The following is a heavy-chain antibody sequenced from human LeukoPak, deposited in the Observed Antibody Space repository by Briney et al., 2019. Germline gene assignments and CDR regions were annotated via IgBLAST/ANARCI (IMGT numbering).Heavy chain of an antibody. CDR1: GASITSYY. CDR3: ARDRSVAADATVYFYGMAV. V-gene: IGHV4-59*01. CDR2: VFYTGNT. J-gene: IGHJ6*04. Sequence: SETLSPTCTVSGASITSYYWSWIRQPPGKGLEWSGYVFYTGNTNYNPSLKSRVTISLDTSKNQFSLKLNSVTAADTAVYYCARDRSVAADATVYFYGMAVWGKGTTVTVSS. D-gene: IGHD6-13*01.